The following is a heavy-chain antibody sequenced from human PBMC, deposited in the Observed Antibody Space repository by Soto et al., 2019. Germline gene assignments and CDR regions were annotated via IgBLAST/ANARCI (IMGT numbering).Heavy chain of an antibody. Sequence: GASVKVSCKASGYTFTTYAMHWVRQAPGQRLEWMGWINAANGNTKYSQKFQGRVTITRDTSAGTAYMELSSLRSEDTAVYYCATNLGAYYDILTGYEYTDYFDYWGQGTLVTVSS. CDR1: GYTFTTYA. CDR2: INAANGNT. J-gene: IGHJ4*02. D-gene: IGHD3-9*01. V-gene: IGHV1-3*01. CDR3: ATNLGAYYDILTGYEYTDYFDY.